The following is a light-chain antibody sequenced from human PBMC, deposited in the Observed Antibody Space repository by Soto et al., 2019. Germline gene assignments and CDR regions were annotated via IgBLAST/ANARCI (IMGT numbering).Light chain of an antibody. CDR3: QQYGSSPLT. V-gene: IGKV3-20*01. J-gene: IGKJ5*01. Sequence: EIVLTQSPGTLSLSPGERATLSCRASQSVSSSYLAWYQQKPGQAPRLLIYGASSRDTGLPDRFSGSGSGTDFTLTSSRLEPEDFAVYYCQQYGSSPLTFGQGTRLQI. CDR1: QSVSSSY. CDR2: GAS.